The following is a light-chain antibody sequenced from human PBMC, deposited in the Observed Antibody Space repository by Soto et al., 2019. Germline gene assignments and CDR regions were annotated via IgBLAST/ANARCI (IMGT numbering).Light chain of an antibody. CDR1: ERISDY. CDR2: TAS. V-gene: IGKV1-39*01. Sequence: GDRVTISCRASERISDYLAWYQQKPGKAPKLLINTASSLRSGVPSRFSGSGSGTDFTLTIDSLQPEDFATYYCQQSYSTPPITFGQGTRLEI. J-gene: IGKJ5*01. CDR3: QQSYSTPPIT.